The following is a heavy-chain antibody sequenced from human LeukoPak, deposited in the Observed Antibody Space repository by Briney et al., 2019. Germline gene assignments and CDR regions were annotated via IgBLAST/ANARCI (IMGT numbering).Heavy chain of an antibody. J-gene: IGHJ4*02. D-gene: IGHD3-10*01. CDR1: EFTFSSYW. V-gene: IGHV3-23*01. Sequence: GGSLRLSCAASEFTFSSYWMHWVRQAPGKGLVWVSAISNSGGSTFYADSVKGRFTISRDNSKNTLYLQMNSLRAEDTAVYYCAKDRISMVRGVTRNWGQGTLVTVSS. CDR3: AKDRISMVRGVTRN. CDR2: ISNSGGST.